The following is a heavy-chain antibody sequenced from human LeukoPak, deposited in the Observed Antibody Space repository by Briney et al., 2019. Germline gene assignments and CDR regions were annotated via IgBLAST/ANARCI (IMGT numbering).Heavy chain of an antibody. CDR2: VCASGGCT. J-gene: IGHJ5*02. D-gene: IGHD6-13*01. V-gene: IGHV3-23*01. CDR1: GFSFSSYA. CDR3: ARSGRSWYDWSDP. Sequence: GGSLRLSCEASGFSFSSYAMSWVRQSPGKGLEWVATVCASGGCTYYADSVEGRFTVSRDNAMNTLSLQMDSLTSDDTATYYCARSGRSWYDWSDPWGQGTQVTVSA.